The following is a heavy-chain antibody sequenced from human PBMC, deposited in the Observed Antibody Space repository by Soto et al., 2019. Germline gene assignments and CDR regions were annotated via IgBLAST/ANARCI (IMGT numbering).Heavy chain of an antibody. CDR2: INPSGGST. CDR1: GYTFTNYY. V-gene: IGHV1-46*03. CDR3: ARGRLLWFGESP. J-gene: IGHJ3*01. Sequence: QVQLVQSGAEVKKPGASVKVSCKASGYTFTNYYMHWVRQAPGQGLEWMGIINPSGGSTSYAQKFQGRVTMTRDTPTSTVYMELSSLRSEDTAVYYCARGRLLWFGESPWGQGTMVTVSS. D-gene: IGHD3-10*01.